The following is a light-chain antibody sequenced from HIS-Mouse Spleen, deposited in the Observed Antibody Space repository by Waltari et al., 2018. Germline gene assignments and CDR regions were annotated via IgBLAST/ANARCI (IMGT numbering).Light chain of an antibody. V-gene: IGKV1-33*01. Sequence: DIVMTQSPSSLSASVGDRVTITCQASQDISNYLNWYQQKPGKAPKLLIYDASNLETGVPSRFSGSGSGTDFTFTISSLQPEDIATYYCQQYDNLPTFGQGTRLEIK. J-gene: IGKJ5*01. CDR1: QDISNY. CDR2: DAS. CDR3: QQYDNLPT.